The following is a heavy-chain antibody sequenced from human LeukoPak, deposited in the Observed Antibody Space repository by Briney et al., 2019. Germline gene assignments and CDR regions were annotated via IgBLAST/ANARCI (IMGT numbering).Heavy chain of an antibody. Sequence: LRLSCAASGFTFSSYAMSWVRQAPGKGLEWIGYIYHSGSTYYNPSLKSRVTISVDRSKNQFSLKLSSVTAADTAVYYCARGSGPTSPFDYWGQGTLVTVSS. CDR2: IYHSGST. CDR3: ARGSGPTSPFDY. CDR1: GFTFSSYA. V-gene: IGHV4-30-2*01. D-gene: IGHD3-10*01. J-gene: IGHJ4*02.